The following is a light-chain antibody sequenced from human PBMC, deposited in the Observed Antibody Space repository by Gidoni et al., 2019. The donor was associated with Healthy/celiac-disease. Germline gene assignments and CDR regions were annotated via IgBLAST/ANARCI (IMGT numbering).Light chain of an antibody. CDR3: QQYGSSPRT. CDR1: QSVSSSY. CDR2: GAS. J-gene: IGKJ1*01. Sequence: DIVLTPSPGTLSLSPGERATLSCRASQSVSSSYLAWYQQKPGQAPRLLNYGASSRATGIPNRFSGSGSGTDFTLTISRLEPEDFAVYYCQQYGSSPRTFGQGTKVEIK. V-gene: IGKV3-20*01.